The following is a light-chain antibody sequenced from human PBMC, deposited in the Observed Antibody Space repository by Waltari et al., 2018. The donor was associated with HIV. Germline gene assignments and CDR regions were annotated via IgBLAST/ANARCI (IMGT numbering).Light chain of an antibody. CDR1: RTVLSESDNRNY. CDR2: WAS. Sequence: DIVMTQSPESLTVSLGARATINCRASRTVLSESDNRNYLAWYQQKPGQSPNGLIYWASTRQSGVPNRFSASGSGTNFSLTISSLQAEDVALYYCQQYFTVRPTFGGGTKVEI. CDR3: QQYFTVRPT. J-gene: IGKJ4*01. V-gene: IGKV4-1*01.